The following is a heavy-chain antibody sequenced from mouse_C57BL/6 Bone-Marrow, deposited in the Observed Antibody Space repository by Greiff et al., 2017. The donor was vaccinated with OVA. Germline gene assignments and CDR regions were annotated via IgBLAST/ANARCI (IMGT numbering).Heavy chain of an antibody. CDR1: GYTFTSYW. Sequence: VQLQQPGAELVMPGASVKLSCKASGYTFTSYWMHWVKQRPGQGLEWIGEIDPSDSYTNYNQKFKGKSTLTVDKSSSTAYMQLSSLTSEDSAVYYCARDGYGFDYWGQGTTLTVSS. V-gene: IGHV1-69*01. D-gene: IGHD2-2*01. CDR3: ARDGYGFDY. J-gene: IGHJ2*01. CDR2: IDPSDSYT.